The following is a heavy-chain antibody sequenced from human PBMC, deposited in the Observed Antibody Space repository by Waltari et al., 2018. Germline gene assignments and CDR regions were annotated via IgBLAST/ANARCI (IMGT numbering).Heavy chain of an antibody. Sequence: QVQLQESGPGLVKPSETLSLTCAVSGYSISSGYYWGGIRQPPGRGVEWIGNIYHSGSTYYTPSLTSLVTLSVDTSKNPFSLMPSSVTSAATAVYYCAKLRISAQGYFDLCVRCTLVTVSS. J-gene: IGHJ2*01. CDR2: IYHSGST. CDR1: GYSISSGYY. V-gene: IGHV4-38-2*01. CDR3: AKLRISAQGYFDL.